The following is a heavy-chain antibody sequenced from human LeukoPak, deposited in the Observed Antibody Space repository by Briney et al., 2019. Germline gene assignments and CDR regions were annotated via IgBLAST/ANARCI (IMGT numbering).Heavy chain of an antibody. CDR3: SRNMGAKGYYYYYGMDV. Sequence: GGSLRLSCAASGFTLSSYEMNWVRQAPGKGLEWVSYISSSGSTIYYADSVKGRFTISRDNAKNSLYLQMNSLRAEDTAVYYCSRNMGAKGYYYYYGMDVWGQGTTVTVSS. CDR1: GFTLSSYE. D-gene: IGHD1-26*01. V-gene: IGHV3-48*03. CDR2: ISSSGSTI. J-gene: IGHJ6*02.